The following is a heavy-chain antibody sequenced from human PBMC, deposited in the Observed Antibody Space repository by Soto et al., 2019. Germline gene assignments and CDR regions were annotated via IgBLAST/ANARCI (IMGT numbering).Heavy chain of an antibody. CDR1: GFTVSTNY. CDR2: IYYDDGST. CDR3: ARGQQVILRYYYGLDV. J-gene: IGHJ6*02. Sequence: EVQLVETGGGLIQPGGSLRLSCAVSGFTVSTNYMSWVRQAPGKGLEWVSVIYYDDGSTYYADSVKGRFSISKDSSRNTLYLQMNRRRAEDTAVYYCARGQQVILRYYYGLDVWGQGTTVTVSS. V-gene: IGHV3-53*02. D-gene: IGHD6-13*01.